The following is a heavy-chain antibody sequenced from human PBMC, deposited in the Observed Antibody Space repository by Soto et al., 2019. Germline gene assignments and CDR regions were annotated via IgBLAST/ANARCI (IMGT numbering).Heavy chain of an antibody. Sequence: GGSLRLSCAASGFTFSSYGMHWVRQAPGKGLEWVAVISYDGSNKYYADSVKGRFTISRDNSKNTLYLQMNSLRAEDTAVYYCAKDGGSYDFDYWGRGTLVTVSS. D-gene: IGHD1-26*01. CDR3: AKDGGSYDFDY. CDR2: ISYDGSNK. V-gene: IGHV3-30*18. J-gene: IGHJ4*02. CDR1: GFTFSSYG.